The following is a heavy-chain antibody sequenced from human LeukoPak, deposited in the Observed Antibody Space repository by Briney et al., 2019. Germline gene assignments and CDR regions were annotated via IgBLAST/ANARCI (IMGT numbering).Heavy chain of an antibody. V-gene: IGHV1-2*02. CDR3: AMMKRITIFGVVIMDPLVDY. CDR1: GYTFTGYY. D-gene: IGHD3-3*01. J-gene: IGHJ4*02. Sequence: ASVKVSCKASGYTFTGYYMHWVRQAPGQGLEWMGWINPNSGGTNYAQKFQGRVTMTRDTSISTAYMELSRLRSDDTAVYYCAMMKRITIFGVVIMDPLVDYWGQGTLVTVSS. CDR2: INPNSGGT.